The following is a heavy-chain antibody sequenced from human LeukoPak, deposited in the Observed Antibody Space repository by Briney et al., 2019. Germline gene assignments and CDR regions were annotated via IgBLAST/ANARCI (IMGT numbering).Heavy chain of an antibody. Sequence: ASVTVSCKASGYTFTSYYMHWVRQAPGQGLEWMGIINPSGGSTSYAQKFQGRVTITRDMSTSTVYMQLSSLRAEDTAVYYCARTLLSAVDIWGQGTMVTVSS. V-gene: IGHV1-46*01. J-gene: IGHJ3*02. CDR2: INPSGGST. CDR1: GYTFTSYY. CDR3: ARTLLSAVDI.